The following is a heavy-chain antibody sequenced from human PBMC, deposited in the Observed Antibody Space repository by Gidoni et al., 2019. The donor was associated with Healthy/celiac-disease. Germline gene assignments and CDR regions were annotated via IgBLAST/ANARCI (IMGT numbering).Heavy chain of an antibody. J-gene: IGHJ6*02. CDR3: AKDTRRGYYYYVMDV. Sequence: QVQLQESGPGLVKPSQTLSLTCTVSGGSISSGSYYWSWIRQPAGKGLEWIGHIYTSGSTNYNSSLKSRVIISVDTSKNQFSLRLRSVTATDTAVYYCAKDTRRGYYYYVMDVWGQGTTVTVSS. V-gene: IGHV4-61*02. CDR2: IYTSGST. CDR1: GGSISSGSYY.